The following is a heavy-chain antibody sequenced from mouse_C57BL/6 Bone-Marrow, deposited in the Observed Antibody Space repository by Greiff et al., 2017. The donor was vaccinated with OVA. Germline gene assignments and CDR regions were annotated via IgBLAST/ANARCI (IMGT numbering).Heavy chain of an antibody. Sequence: VQLQQPGAELVKPGASVKMSCKASGYTFTSYWITWVKQRPGQGLEWIGDIYPGSGSTNYNEKFKSKATLTVDTSSSTAYMQLSSLTSEDSAVYDCARDDYDEDWYFDVWGTGTTVTVSS. CDR1: GYTFTSYW. D-gene: IGHD2-4*01. CDR3: ARDDYDEDWYFDV. V-gene: IGHV1-55*01. J-gene: IGHJ1*03. CDR2: IYPGSGST.